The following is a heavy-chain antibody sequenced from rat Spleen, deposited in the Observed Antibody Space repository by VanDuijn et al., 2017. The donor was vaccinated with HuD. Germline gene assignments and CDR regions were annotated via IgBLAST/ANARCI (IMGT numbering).Heavy chain of an antibody. Sequence: EVQLVESDGGLVQPGRSLKLSCAASGFTFTDFFMAWVRQAPTMGLEWVATISSDGASTYYRNSVKGRFTVSRDNAKSTLYLQMDSLRSEDTATYYCARQETSGYSNWFTYWGQGTLVTVSS. V-gene: IGHV5-29*01. CDR2: ISSDGAST. D-gene: IGHD4-3*01. CDR3: ARQETSGYSNWFTY. CDR1: GFTFTDFF. J-gene: IGHJ3*01.